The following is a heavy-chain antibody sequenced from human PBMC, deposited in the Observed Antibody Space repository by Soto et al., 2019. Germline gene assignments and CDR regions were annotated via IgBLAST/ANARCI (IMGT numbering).Heavy chain of an antibody. D-gene: IGHD3-3*01. Sequence: SETLSLTCTVSGVSISSYYWSWIRQPPGKGLEWIGYIYYSGSTNYNPSLKSRVTISVDTSKNQFSLKLSSVTAADTAVYYCAREIGDFWSGYTRRESPSYNWFDPWGQGTLVTVSS. CDR2: IYYSGST. CDR1: GVSISSYY. V-gene: IGHV4-59*01. J-gene: IGHJ5*02. CDR3: AREIGDFWSGYTRRESPSYNWFDP.